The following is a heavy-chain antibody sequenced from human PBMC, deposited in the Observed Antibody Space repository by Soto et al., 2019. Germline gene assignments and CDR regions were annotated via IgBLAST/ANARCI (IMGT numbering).Heavy chain of an antibody. Sequence: EVQLVESGGGLVQPGGSLRLSCAASGFTVSTKYMSWVRQAPGKGLEWVSVIYSGGSTFYADSVRGRFTISRDNSKNTVNLQMISLRAEDTAVYYCARGPWAADYWGQGTLVTVSS. J-gene: IGHJ4*02. CDR1: GFTVSTKY. D-gene: IGHD3-16*01. CDR2: IYSGGST. V-gene: IGHV3-66*01. CDR3: ARGPWAADY.